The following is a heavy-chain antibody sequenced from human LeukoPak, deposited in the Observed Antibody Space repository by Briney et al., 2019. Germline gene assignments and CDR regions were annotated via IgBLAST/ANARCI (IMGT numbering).Heavy chain of an antibody. Sequence: PGGSLRLSCAASGFTFSSYNMNWVRQAPGKGLEWVSYISSSSSTIYYADSVKGRFTISRDNAKNSLYLQVNSLRAEDTAVYYCARTRGIFPNWFDPWGQGTLVTVSS. CDR2: ISSSSSTI. CDR3: ARTRGIFPNWFDP. D-gene: IGHD2-15*01. V-gene: IGHV3-48*04. J-gene: IGHJ5*02. CDR1: GFTFSSYN.